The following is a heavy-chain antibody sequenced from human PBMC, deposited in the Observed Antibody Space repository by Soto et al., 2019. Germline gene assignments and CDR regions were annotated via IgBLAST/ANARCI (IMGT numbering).Heavy chain of an antibody. Sequence: HPGGSLRLSCAASGFTFSSYAMSWVRQAPGKGLEWVSAISGSGGSTYYADSVKGRFTISRDNSKNTLYLQMNSLRAEDTAVYYCAKDRRMGYDILTGYYRDALDIWGQGTMVTLS. J-gene: IGHJ3*02. D-gene: IGHD3-9*01. V-gene: IGHV3-23*01. CDR3: AKDRRMGYDILTGYYRDALDI. CDR1: GFTFSSYA. CDR2: ISGSGGST.